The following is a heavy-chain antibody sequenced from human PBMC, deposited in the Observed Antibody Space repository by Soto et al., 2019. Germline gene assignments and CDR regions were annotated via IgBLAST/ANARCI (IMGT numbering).Heavy chain of an antibody. Sequence: EVQLVESGGGLVKPGGSLRLSCAASGFTFSNAWMSWVRQAPGKGLEWVGRIKSKTDGGTTDYAAPVKGRFTISRDDSKNTLYLQMNRLKTEDTAVYYCSGDFIWGFDYYYMDVWGKGTTVTVSS. J-gene: IGHJ6*03. CDR1: GFTFSNAW. V-gene: IGHV3-15*01. CDR2: IKSKTDGGTT. CDR3: SGDFIWGFDYYYMDV. D-gene: IGHD2-21*02.